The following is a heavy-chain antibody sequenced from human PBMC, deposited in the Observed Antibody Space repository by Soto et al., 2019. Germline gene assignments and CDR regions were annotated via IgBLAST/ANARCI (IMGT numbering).Heavy chain of an antibody. Sequence: QITLQESGPTLVKPTQTLTLTCTFSGFSLTSSALAVGWIRQPPGRALEWLAIVYGSNDKFYSPSLRNSLTITMDNSKKQVVLTLTDMDPVDTGTYFCARRNDPYYFDYWGQGTLVTVSS. D-gene: IGHD1-1*01. CDR3: ARRNDPYYFDY. J-gene: IGHJ4*02. CDR2: VYGSNDK. CDR1: GFSLTSSALA. V-gene: IGHV2-5*01.